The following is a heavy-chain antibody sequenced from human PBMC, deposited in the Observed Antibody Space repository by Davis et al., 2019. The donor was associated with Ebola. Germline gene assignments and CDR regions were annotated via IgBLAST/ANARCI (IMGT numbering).Heavy chain of an antibody. D-gene: IGHD4-11*01. J-gene: IGHJ6*02. CDR2: MNHIGTT. CDR1: GFTFSDYY. Sequence: GSLRLSCAASGFTFSDYYMSWIRQSPDKGLEWIGEMNHIGTTTYNTSLKSRVTISVDTSKNQFSLKVNSVTAADTAVYYCARGCCRGYSADVWGQGTRVTVSS. V-gene: IGHV4-34*01. CDR3: ARGCCRGYSADV.